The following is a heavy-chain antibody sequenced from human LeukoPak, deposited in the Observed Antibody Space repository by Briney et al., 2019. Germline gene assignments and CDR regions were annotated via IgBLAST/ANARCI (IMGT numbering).Heavy chain of an antibody. J-gene: IGHJ3*02. V-gene: IGHV3-21*01. Sequence: GGSLRLSCAASGFTFSSYSMNWVRQAPGKGLGWVSSISSSSSYIYYADSVKGRFTISRDNAKNSLYLQMNSLRAEDTAVYYCARALITMVRGVISNDAFDIWGQGTMVTVSS. CDR3: ARALITMVRGVISNDAFDI. D-gene: IGHD3-10*01. CDR2: ISSSSSYI. CDR1: GFTFSSYS.